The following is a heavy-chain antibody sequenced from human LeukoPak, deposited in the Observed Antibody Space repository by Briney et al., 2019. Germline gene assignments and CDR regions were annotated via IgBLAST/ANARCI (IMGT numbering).Heavy chain of an antibody. D-gene: IGHD2-2*01. CDR1: GGSFSGYY. CDR3: ASPSVPAAMRAFDI. J-gene: IGHJ3*02. Sequence: SETLSLTCAVYGGSFSGYYWNWIRQPPGKGLEWIGEINHSGSTNYSPSLKSRVTISVDRSKNQFSLKLSSVTAADTAVYYCASPSVPAAMRAFDIWGQGTMVTVSS. CDR2: INHSGST. V-gene: IGHV4-34*01.